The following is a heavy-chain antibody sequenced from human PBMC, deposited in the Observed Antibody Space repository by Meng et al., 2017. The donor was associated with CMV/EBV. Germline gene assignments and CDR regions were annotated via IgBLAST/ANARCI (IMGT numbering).Heavy chain of an antibody. J-gene: IGHJ4*02. Sequence: GESLKISCAASGFTFSSYSMNWVRQAPGKGLEWVSSISSSSSYIYYADSVKGRFTISRDNAKNSLYLQMNSLRAEDTAVYYCARNEGSSLGYWGQGTLVTV. CDR2: ISSSSSYI. CDR1: GFTFSSYS. D-gene: IGHD1-26*01. V-gene: IGHV3-21*01. CDR3: ARNEGSSLGY.